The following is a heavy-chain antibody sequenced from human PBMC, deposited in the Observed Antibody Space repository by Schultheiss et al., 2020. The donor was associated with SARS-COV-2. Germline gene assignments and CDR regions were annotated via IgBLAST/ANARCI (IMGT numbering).Heavy chain of an antibody. CDR3: AKEGGGSYGGWALDY. Sequence: GGSLRLSCSASGFTFNTYAMHWVRQAPGKRLEYVSGVTANGSPTYYADSVKGRFTISRDNSKNTLYLQMNSLRAEDTAVYYCAKEGGGSYGGWALDYWGQGTLVTVSS. CDR2: VTANGSPT. D-gene: IGHD5-18*01. CDR1: GFTFNTYA. J-gene: IGHJ4*02. V-gene: IGHV3-64*04.